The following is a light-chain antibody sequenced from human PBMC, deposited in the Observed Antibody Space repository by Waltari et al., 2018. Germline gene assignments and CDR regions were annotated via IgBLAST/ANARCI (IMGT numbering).Light chain of an antibody. CDR3: QQRSTWPLT. CDR1: QSVSRY. CDR2: DAS. Sequence: EIVLTQSPATLYLSPGERATLSCRASQSVSRYLGWYQQKFGQPPRLLIYDASNRATGIPARFSGSGSETDFTLTSSSLEPEDFAVYYCQQRSTWPLTFGGGTKVEIK. V-gene: IGKV3-11*01. J-gene: IGKJ4*01.